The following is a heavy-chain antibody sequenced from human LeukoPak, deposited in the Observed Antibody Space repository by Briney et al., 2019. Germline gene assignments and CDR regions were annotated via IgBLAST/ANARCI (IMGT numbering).Heavy chain of an antibody. V-gene: IGHV4-38-2*01. Sequence: PSETLSLTCAVSGYSISSGYYWGWIRQPPGKGLEWIGSIYHSGSTYYNPSLKSRVTISVDTSKNQFSLKLSSVTAADTAVYYCARGDLPTIVVVPAAIGYWGQGTLSPSPQ. J-gene: IGHJ4*02. D-gene: IGHD2-2*01. CDR1: GYSISSGYY. CDR2: IYHSGST. CDR3: ARGDLPTIVVVPAAIGY.